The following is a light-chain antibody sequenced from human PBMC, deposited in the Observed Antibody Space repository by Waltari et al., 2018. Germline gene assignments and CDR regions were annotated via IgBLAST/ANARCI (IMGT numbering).Light chain of an antibody. CDR1: QSIGTS. Sequence: EVVLTQSPDFQSVTPEEKVTITCRASQSIGTSLHWYQQKPDQSPKLRIKYASQSFSGVPSRFSGSGSGTEFTLTIHNLAFEDAATYYCHQTRSLPHTFAQGTRLDIK. J-gene: IGKJ5*01. CDR2: YAS. V-gene: IGKV6-21*01. CDR3: HQTRSLPHT.